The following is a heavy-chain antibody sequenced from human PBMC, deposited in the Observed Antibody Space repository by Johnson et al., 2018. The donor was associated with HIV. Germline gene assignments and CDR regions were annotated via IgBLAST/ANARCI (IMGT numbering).Heavy chain of an antibody. V-gene: IGHV3-30*04. CDR3: ARRGRRADDAFDI. D-gene: IGHD3-16*01. CDR1: GFTFSSYA. CDR2: ISYDGSNK. J-gene: IGHJ3*02. Sequence: QVQLVESGGGVVQPGRSLRLSCAASGFTFSSYAMHWVRQATGKGLEWVAVISYDGSNKYYADSVKGRFTISRDNSKNTLYLQMNSLRAEDTAVYYCARRGRRADDAFDIWGQGTMVTVSS.